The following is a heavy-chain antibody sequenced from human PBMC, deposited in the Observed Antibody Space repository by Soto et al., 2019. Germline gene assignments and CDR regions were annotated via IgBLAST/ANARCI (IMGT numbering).Heavy chain of an antibody. CDR2: MEYVGTS. CDR1: GGSVSSVFHN. J-gene: IGHJ4*02. CDR3: ARKGLDYCDSPMSDS. Sequence: PSETLSLTCTVSGGSVSSVFHNWSWLRQSPGKGLQWMGDMEYVGTSSFNPSLQSRMTMSVDTSKNQFSLQLSSVTAADTAVYYCARKGLDYCDSPMSDSWGQGTLVTVSS. V-gene: IGHV4-30-4*01. D-gene: IGHD4-17*01.